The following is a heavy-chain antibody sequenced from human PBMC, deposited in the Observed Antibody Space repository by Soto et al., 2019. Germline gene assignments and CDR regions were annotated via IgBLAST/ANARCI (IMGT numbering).Heavy chain of an antibody. V-gene: IGHV3-7*04. CDR3: ARFYYDSSGYLPSPYYYSYGMGG. CDR2: IKQDGSEK. D-gene: IGHD3-22*01. J-gene: IGHJ6*02. Sequence: EVQLVESGGGLVQPGGSLRLSCAASGFTFSSYWMSWVRQAPGKGLEWVANIKQDGSEKYYVDSVKGRFTISRDNAKNSMYLQMNSRRAEDTAVYYCARFYYDSSGYLPSPYYYSYGMGGWGHGTTVTVSS. CDR1: GFTFSSYW.